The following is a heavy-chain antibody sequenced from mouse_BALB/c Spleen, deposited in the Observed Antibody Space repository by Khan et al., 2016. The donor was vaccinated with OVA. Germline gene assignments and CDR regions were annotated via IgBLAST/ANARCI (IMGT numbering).Heavy chain of an antibody. D-gene: IGHD1-1*01. CDR2: IGPGSGSA. V-gene: IGHV1S41*01. Sequence: DLVEPGASVKLSCKASGYTFTSYWINWIKERPGQGLEWIGQIGPGSGSAYYNELFKGKATLTVDTSSSTVYIQLSSLSSEDAAVYFCARSNNYGRGLDAMDYWGQGTSVTVSS. J-gene: IGHJ4*01. CDR3: ARSNNYGRGLDAMDY. CDR1: GYTFTSYW.